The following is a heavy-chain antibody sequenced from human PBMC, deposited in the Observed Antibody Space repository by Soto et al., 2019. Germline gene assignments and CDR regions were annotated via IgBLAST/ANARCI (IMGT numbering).Heavy chain of an antibody. D-gene: IGHD3-22*01. CDR1: NGSISGSSYY. V-gene: IGHV4-39*07. J-gene: IGHJ6*02. Sequence: SETLSLTCSVSNGSISGSSYYWGWIRQPPGKGLEWIGSIYYDESAYYNPSLKSRVTIFVDTSKNQFSLKLSSVTAADTAVYYCARGGDYYDSSGKTGYGMDVWGQGTTVTAP. CDR2: IYYDESA. CDR3: ARGGDYYDSSGKTGYGMDV.